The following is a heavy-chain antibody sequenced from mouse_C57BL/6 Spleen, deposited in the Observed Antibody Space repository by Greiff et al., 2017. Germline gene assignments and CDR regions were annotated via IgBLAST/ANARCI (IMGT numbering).Heavy chain of an antibody. D-gene: IGHD4-1*01. J-gene: IGHJ2*01. CDR1: GFTFSSYA. CDR3: AREGSNWDSLDY. CDR2: ISDGGSYT. Sequence: EVMLVESGGGLVKPGGSLKLSCAASGFTFSSYAMSWVRQTPEKRLEWVATISDGGSYTYYPDNVKGRFTISRANAKNNLYLQMSHLKSEDTAMYYCAREGSNWDSLDYWGQGTTLTVSS. V-gene: IGHV5-4*01.